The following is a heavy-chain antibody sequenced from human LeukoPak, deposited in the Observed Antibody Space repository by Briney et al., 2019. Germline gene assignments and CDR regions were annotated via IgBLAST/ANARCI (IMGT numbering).Heavy chain of an antibody. CDR2: IYYSGST. D-gene: IGHD6-19*01. CDR1: GDSISSTNYY. CDR3: SRLAVAGRTDYYYYMDV. V-gene: IGHV4-39*01. Sequence: SETLSLTCTISGDSISSTNYYWGWIRQPPGKGLEWIGTIYYSGSTYYNPSLQSRVTISVDTSKNQFSLKLGSVTAADTAVYYCSRLAVAGRTDYYYYMDVWGKGTTVTVSS. J-gene: IGHJ6*03.